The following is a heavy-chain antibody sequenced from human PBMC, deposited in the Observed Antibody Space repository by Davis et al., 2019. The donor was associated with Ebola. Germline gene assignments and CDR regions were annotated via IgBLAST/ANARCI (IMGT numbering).Heavy chain of an antibody. D-gene: IGHD5-18*01. V-gene: IGHV3-48*02. J-gene: IGHJ3*02. CDR1: GFTFSSYG. CDR2: ISSSSSTI. CDR3: ARIWLYAFDI. Sequence: GESLKISCAASGFTFSSYGMHWVRQAPGKGLEWVSYISSSSSTIYYADSVKGRFTISRDNAKNSLYLQMNSLRDEDTAVYYCARIWLYAFDIWGQGTMVTVSS.